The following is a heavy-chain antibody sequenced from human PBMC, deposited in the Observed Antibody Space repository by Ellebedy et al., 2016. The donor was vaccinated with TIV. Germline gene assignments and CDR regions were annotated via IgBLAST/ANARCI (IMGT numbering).Heavy chain of an antibody. D-gene: IGHD2-2*01. Sequence: MPSETLSLTCTVSGGSISSGGYYWSWIRQHPGKGLEWIGYIYYSGSTYYNPSLKSLVTISVDTSKNQFSLKLSSVTAADTAVYYCARDAYCSSTSCSGLDAFDIWGQGTMVTVSS. CDR1: GGSISSGGYY. CDR2: IYYSGST. CDR3: ARDAYCSSTSCSGLDAFDI. J-gene: IGHJ3*02. V-gene: IGHV4-31*01.